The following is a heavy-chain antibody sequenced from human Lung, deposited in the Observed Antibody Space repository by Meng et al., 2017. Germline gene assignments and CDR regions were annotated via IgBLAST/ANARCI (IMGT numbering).Heavy chain of an antibody. V-gene: IGHV4-34*01. CDR2: INQSGST. CDR1: GGSFSDYY. J-gene: IGHJ4*02. CDR3: ARGPTTMAHDFDY. Sequence: QGPLQQWGAGLLKPSETLSLTCVVSGGSFSDYYWSWIRQPPGKGLEWIGEINQSGSTNYNPSLESRATISVDTSQNNLSLKLSSVTAADSAVYYCARGPTTMAHDFDYWGQGTLVTVSS. D-gene: IGHD4-11*01.